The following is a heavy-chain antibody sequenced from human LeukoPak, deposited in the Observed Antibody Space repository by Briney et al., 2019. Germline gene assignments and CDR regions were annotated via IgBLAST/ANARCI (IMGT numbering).Heavy chain of an antibody. D-gene: IGHD5-18*01. CDR2: IYYSGST. CDR1: GDSISTNY. V-gene: IGHV4-59*01. J-gene: IGHJ5*02. Sequence: SETLSPTCTVSGDSISTNYWSWIRQPPGKGLEWIGYIYYSGSTNYNPSLKSRVTISVDTSKNQFSLKLSSVTAADTAVYYCARDRGYSYLNWFDPWGQGTLVTVSS. CDR3: ARDRGYSYLNWFDP.